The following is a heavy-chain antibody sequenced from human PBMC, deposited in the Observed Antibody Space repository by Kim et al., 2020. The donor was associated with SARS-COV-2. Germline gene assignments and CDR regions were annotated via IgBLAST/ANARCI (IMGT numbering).Heavy chain of an antibody. CDR1: GFTFSNAW. Sequence: GGSLRLSCAASGFTFSNAWMCWVRQAPGKGLEWVGRIKTKTDGGTTDYAAPVKGRFTISRDDSKNTLYLQMNSLKTEDTAVYYCYGSGSDDAFDIWGQGTMVTVSS. CDR3: YGSGSDDAFDI. CDR2: IKTKTDGGTT. V-gene: IGHV3-15*01. D-gene: IGHD3-10*01. J-gene: IGHJ3*02.